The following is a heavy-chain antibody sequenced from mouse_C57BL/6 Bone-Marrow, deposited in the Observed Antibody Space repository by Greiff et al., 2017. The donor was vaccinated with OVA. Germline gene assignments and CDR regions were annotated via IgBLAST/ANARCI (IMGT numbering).Heavy chain of an antibody. J-gene: IGHJ3*01. Sequence: DVHLVESGPELVKPGASVKISCKASGYSFTGYYMNWVKQSPEKSLEWIGEINPSTGGTTYNQKFKAKATLTVDKSSSTAYMQLKSLTSEDSAVYYCAREDGAWFAYWGQGTLVTVSA. CDR3: AREDGAWFAY. V-gene: IGHV1-42*01. CDR1: GYSFTGYY. CDR2: INPSTGGT.